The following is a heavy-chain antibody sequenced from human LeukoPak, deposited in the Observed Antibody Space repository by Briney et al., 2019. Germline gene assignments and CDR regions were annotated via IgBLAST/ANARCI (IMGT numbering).Heavy chain of an antibody. J-gene: IGHJ2*01. CDR1: GYTFTVAY. V-gene: IGHV1-2*02. Sequence: GASVKVSCKASGYTFTVAYMHWVRQAPGQGLEWMGWINPNSGGTNYAQKFQGRVTMTRDTSISTAYMELSRLRSDDTAVYYCARDPAGIAAAGSYWYFDLWGRGTLVTVSS. D-gene: IGHD6-13*01. CDR2: INPNSGGT. CDR3: ARDPAGIAAAGSYWYFDL.